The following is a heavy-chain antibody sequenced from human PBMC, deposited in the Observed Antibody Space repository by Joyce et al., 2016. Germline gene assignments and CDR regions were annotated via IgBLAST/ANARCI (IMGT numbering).Heavy chain of an antibody. CDR3: ATSRGHLEY. Sequence: EVQLVESGGGLVQPGGSLGLSCAASGFTFSVDSMNGVRQAPGKGLEWISYITSSSTTLLYTDSVKGRFTISRDDAKNALYLQMNRLRDEDTAVYYCATSRGHLEYWGQGTLVTVSS. D-gene: IGHD6-25*01. V-gene: IGHV3-48*02. J-gene: IGHJ4*02. CDR1: GFTFSVDS. CDR2: ITSSSTTL.